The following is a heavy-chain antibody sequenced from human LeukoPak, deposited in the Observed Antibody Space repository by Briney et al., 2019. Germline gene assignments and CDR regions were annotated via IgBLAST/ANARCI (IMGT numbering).Heavy chain of an antibody. CDR1: GGTFSSYA. V-gene: IGHV1-69*04. D-gene: IGHD3-16*01. J-gene: IGHJ4*02. CDR3: ARDSFNGGFDY. CDR2: IIPILGIA. Sequence: GASVKVSCKAYGGTFSSYAISWVRQAPGQGLEWMGRIIPILGIANYAQKFQGRVTITADKSTSTAYMELSSLRSEDTAVYYCARDSFNGGFDYWGQGTLVTVSS.